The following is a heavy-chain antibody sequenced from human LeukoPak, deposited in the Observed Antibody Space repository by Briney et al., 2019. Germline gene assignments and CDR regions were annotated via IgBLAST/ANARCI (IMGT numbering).Heavy chain of an antibody. D-gene: IGHD3-10*01. CDR2: INHSGST. Sequence: SETLSLTCAVYGGSFSGYYWSWIRQPPGKGLEWIGEINHSGSTNYNPSLKSRVTISVDTSKNQFSLKLSSVTAADTAVYYCAKHDKYAQDYYRSESYYNVVHGMDVWGQGTTVTVSS. CDR1: GGSFSGYY. V-gene: IGHV4-34*01. CDR3: AKHDKYAQDYYRSESYYNVVHGMDV. J-gene: IGHJ6*02.